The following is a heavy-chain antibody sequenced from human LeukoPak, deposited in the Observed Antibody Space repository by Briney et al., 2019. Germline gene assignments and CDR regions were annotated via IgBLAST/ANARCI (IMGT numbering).Heavy chain of an antibody. V-gene: IGHV4-34*01. CDR2: INHSGNT. CDR1: GGSLIGHY. CDR3: ARGGIMVRQSINFLFFYGLDV. J-gene: IGHJ6*02. D-gene: IGHD3-10*01. Sequence: SETLSLTCDVSGGSLIGHYWSWIRQPPGKGLEWIGEINHSGNTNYNPSLKNRVTISVDTSENQSSLRLSAVTAADTAVYHCARGGIMVRQSINFLFFYGLDVWGHGTTVTVSS.